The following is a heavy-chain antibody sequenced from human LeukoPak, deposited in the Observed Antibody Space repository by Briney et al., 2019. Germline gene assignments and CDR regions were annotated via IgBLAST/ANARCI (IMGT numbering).Heavy chain of an antibody. CDR1: GGSISSSNW. J-gene: IGHJ6*03. V-gene: IGHV4-4*02. CDR2: IYHSGST. Sequence: SETLSLTCAVSGGSISSSNWWSWVRQPPGKGLEWIGEIYHSGSTNYNPSLKSRVTMSVDTSKNQFSLKLSSVTAADTAVYYCARDGGAATPLYYMDVWGKGTTVTVSS. CDR3: ARDGGAATPLYYMDV. D-gene: IGHD6-25*01.